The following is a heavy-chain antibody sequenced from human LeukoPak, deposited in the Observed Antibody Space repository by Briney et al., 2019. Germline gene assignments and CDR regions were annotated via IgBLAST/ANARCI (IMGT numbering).Heavy chain of an antibody. V-gene: IGHV3-7*04. CDR1: GFTFSDYW. Sequence: PGGSLLLSSAATGFTFSDYWMSWVRQAPGKGLEWVANIKQDGSEKYYVDSVKGRFTISRDNAKNSLYLQMNSLRAEDTAVYYCARESDSDGFGAFDIWGQGTMGTVSS. CDR3: ARESDSDGFGAFDI. J-gene: IGHJ3*02. CDR2: IKQDGSEK. D-gene: IGHD3-22*01.